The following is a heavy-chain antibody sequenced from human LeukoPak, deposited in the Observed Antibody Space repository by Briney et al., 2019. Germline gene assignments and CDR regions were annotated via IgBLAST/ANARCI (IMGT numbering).Heavy chain of an antibody. D-gene: IGHD3-3*01. J-gene: IGHJ3*02. Sequence: ASVKVPRKASGGTFSSYAISWVRQAPGQGLEWMGGIIPIFGTANYAQKFQGRVTITADESTSTAYMELSSLRSEDTAVYYCARGITIFGVVMISAFYIWGQGTMVTVSS. CDR3: ARGITIFGVVMISAFYI. CDR2: IIPIFGTA. V-gene: IGHV1-69*13. CDR1: GGTFSSYA.